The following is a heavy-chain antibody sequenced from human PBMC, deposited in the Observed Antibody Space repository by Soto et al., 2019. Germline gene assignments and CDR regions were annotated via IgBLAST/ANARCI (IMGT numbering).Heavy chain of an antibody. Sequence: QVQLVESGGGVVQPGRSLRLSCAASGFTFSSYGMHWVRQAPGKGLEWVAVIWYDGSNKYYADSVKGRFTISRDNSKNTLYMQMNSLSAEDTAVYYCARDNTVTYWWFASWGQGTLVTVSS. J-gene: IGHJ5*01. V-gene: IGHV3-33*01. D-gene: IGHD4-17*01. CDR3: ARDNTVTYWWFAS. CDR1: GFTFSSYG. CDR2: IWYDGSNK.